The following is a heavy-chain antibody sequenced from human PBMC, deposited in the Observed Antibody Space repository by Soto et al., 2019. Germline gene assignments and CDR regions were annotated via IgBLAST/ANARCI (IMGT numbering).Heavy chain of an antibody. CDR2: LTGDGAYI. CDR1: GFTFTTSA. J-gene: IGHJ4*02. CDR3: ARRMTAYFDF. Sequence: EVQLLESXGALVQPGGSLRLSCAASGFTFTTSAMSWVRQAPGKGLEWVSTLTGDGAYISYADSVKGRFXXXXXXSXXTXXXXXXXXXXXXXXIXYCARRMTAYFDFWGQGTLXXV. D-gene: IGHD3-10*01. V-gene: IGHV3-23*01.